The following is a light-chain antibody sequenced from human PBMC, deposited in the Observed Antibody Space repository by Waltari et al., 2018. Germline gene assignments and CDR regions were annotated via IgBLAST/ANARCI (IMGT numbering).Light chain of an antibody. V-gene: IGKV1-5*03. J-gene: IGKJ2*01. Sequence: DIQMTQSPSTLSASIGDRVTITCRASQSFANWLAWYQQKPGKAPKLLIQKASSLQSGVPSRFRGSESGTEFVLTIDSLQPDDFATYFCQQYNGYPYTFGQGTKLEIK. CDR3: QQYNGYPYT. CDR1: QSFANW. CDR2: KAS.